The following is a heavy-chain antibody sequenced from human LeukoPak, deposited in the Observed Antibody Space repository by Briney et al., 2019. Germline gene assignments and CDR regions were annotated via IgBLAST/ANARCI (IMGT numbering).Heavy chain of an antibody. Sequence: PGGSLRLSCAASGFXFSSYGIHWVRQAPGQGLEWMGWINPNSGGTNYAQKFQGRVTMTSDTSINTAYMELSRLRSDDTAVYYCAKAIASTIGRDYWGQGTLVTVSS. V-gene: IGHV1-2*02. D-gene: IGHD3-3*02. CDR3: AKAIASTIGRDY. CDR1: GFXFSSYG. J-gene: IGHJ4*02. CDR2: INPNSGGT.